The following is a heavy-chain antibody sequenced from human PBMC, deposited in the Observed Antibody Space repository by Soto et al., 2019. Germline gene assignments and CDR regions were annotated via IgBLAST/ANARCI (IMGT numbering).Heavy chain of an antibody. CDR2: IYYSGTT. CDR3: ASRHSSPYFDY. D-gene: IGHD6-13*01. CDR1: GGSISSGDYY. V-gene: IGHV4-30-4*01. Sequence: SETLSLTCTVSGGSISSGDYYWSWVRQPPGKGLEWIAYIYYSGTTYYNPSLKSRVTMSRDTSKNQFSLKLNSVTAADTAVYYCASRHSSPYFDYWGQGTLVTVSS. J-gene: IGHJ4*02.